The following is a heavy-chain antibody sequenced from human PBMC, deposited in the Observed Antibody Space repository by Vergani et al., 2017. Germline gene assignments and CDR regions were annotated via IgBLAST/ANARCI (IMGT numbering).Heavy chain of an antibody. V-gene: IGHV3-48*03. Sequence: EVQLVESGGGLVQPGGSLRLSCAASGFTFSSYEMNWVRQAPGKGLEWVSYISSSGSTIYYADSVKGRFTISRDNAKNSLYLQMNSLRAEDTAVYYCARAGCSGGSCWWDYYYYGMDVWGQGTTVTVSS. CDR3: ARAGCSGGSCWWDYYYYGMDV. J-gene: IGHJ6*02. CDR2: ISSSGSTI. D-gene: IGHD2-15*01. CDR1: GFTFSSYE.